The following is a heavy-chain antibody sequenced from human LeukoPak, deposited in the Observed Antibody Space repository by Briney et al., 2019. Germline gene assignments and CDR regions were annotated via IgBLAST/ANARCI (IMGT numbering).Heavy chain of an antibody. V-gene: IGHV1-2*02. CDR2: VIPNSGGT. CDR1: GYTFSGYY. Sequence: ASVKVSCKASGYTFSGYYIHWVRQAPGQGLEWMGWVIPNSGGTNYAQKFQGRVTMTRDTSISTAYMELSWLTSDDTAVYYCARDQGVVTSIFSLGYFDLWGRGTLVTVSS. CDR3: ARDQGVVTSIFSLGYFDL. D-gene: IGHD2-21*02. J-gene: IGHJ2*01.